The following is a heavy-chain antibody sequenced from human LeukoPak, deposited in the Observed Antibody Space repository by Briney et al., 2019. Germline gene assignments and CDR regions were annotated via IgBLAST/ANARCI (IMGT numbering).Heavy chain of an antibody. CDR1: GYTFTSFG. D-gene: IGHD6-19*01. CDR2: ITTYNGNT. Sequence: VASVKVSCKASGYTFTSFGISWVRQAPGQGLEWMGWITTYNGNTKYAQKVRGRVTMTTDTSTSTAYMELRSLRSDDTAVYYCARAVGSGWSSYFDYWGQGTLVAVSS. V-gene: IGHV1-18*01. CDR3: ARAVGSGWSSYFDY. J-gene: IGHJ4*02.